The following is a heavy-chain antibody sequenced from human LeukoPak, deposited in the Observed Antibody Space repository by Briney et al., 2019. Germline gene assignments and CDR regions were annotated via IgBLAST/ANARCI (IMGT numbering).Heavy chain of an antibody. CDR2: INWNGGST. Sequence: PGGSLRLSCAASGFTFDDYGMSWVRQAPGKGLEWVSGINWNGGSTGYADSVKGRFTISRDNSKNTLYLQMNSLRAEDTAVYYCARDTVTTEFDYWGQGTLVTVSS. J-gene: IGHJ4*02. V-gene: IGHV3-20*04. D-gene: IGHD4-17*01. CDR1: GFTFDDYG. CDR3: ARDTVTTEFDY.